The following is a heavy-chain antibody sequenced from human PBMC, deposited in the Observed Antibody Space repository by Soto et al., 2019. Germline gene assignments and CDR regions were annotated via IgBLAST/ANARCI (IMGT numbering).Heavy chain of an antibody. CDR3: ARGTNSDYFWRGFYYYYYYMAV. D-gene: IGHD3-3*01. J-gene: IGHJ6*03. V-gene: IGHV4-59*08. CDR1: GGSISSYY. Sequence: PSETLSLTCTVSGGSISSYYWSWIRQPPGKGLEWIGYTYYSGSTNYNPSLKSRVTISVDTSKNQFSLKLSSVTAADTAVYYCARGTNSDYFWRGFYYYYYYMAVWGKGTTVTVSS. CDR2: TYYSGST.